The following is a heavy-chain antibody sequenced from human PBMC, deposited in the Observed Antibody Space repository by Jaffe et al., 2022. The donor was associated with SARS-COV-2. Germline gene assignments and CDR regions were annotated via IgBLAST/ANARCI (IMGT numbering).Heavy chain of an antibody. Sequence: QVQLQESGPGLVKPSQTLSLTCTVSGGSIGSGGYYWSWIRQHPGKGLEWIGNINYSGNTYYNPSLKSRVTISVDTSKNQFSLRLSSVTAADTAVYFCARDSSSSSQPFFDYWGQGTLVTVSS. D-gene: IGHD6-6*01. CDR2: INYSGNT. J-gene: IGHJ4*02. CDR1: GGSIGSGGYY. V-gene: IGHV4-31*03. CDR3: ARDSSSSSQPFFDY.